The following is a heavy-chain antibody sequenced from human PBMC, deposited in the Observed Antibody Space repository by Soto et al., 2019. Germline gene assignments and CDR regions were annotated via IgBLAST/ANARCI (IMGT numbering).Heavy chain of an antibody. V-gene: IGHV3-9*01. CDR3: AKGVGSGGRRGYYYYYMDV. J-gene: IGHJ6*03. CDR1: GFTFDDYA. CDR2: ISWNSGSI. D-gene: IGHD6-19*01. Sequence: EVQLVESGGGLVQPGRSLRLSCAASGFTFDDYAMHWVRQAPGKGLEWVSGISWNSGSIGYADSVKGRFTISRDNAKNSLYLQMNSLRAEDTALYYCAKGVGSGGRRGYYYYYMDVWGKGTTVTVSS.